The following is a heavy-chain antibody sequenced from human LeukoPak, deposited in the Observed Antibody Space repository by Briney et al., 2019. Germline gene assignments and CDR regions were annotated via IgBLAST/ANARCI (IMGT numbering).Heavy chain of an antibody. Sequence: ASVDVSCKASGYTFTSYGISWVRQAPGQGLEWMGWISAYNGNTNYAQKLQGRVTMTTDTSTSTAYMELRSLRSDDTAVYYCARDREVVRGVIPKTWFDPWGQGTLVTVSS. CDR3: ARDREVVRGVIPKTWFDP. J-gene: IGHJ5*02. V-gene: IGHV1-18*01. CDR1: GYTFTSYG. D-gene: IGHD3-10*01. CDR2: ISAYNGNT.